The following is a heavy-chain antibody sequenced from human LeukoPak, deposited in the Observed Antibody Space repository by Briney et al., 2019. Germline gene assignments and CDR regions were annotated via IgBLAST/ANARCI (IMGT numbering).Heavy chain of an antibody. CDR2: ISAYNGNT. J-gene: IGHJ5*02. CDR1: GYTFTSYG. D-gene: IGHD3-3*01. Sequence: GASVKVSCKASGYTFTSYGISWVRQAPGQGLEWMGWISAYNGNTNYAQKLQGRVTMTTDTSTSTAYMELRSLRSDDTAVYYCARDHVLRFLEWLFPNGFDPWGQGTLVTVSS. V-gene: IGHV1-18*01. CDR3: ARDHVLRFLEWLFPNGFDP.